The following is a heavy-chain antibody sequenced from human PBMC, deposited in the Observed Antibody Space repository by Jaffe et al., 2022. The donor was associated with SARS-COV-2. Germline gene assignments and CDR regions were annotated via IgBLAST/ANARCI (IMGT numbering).Heavy chain of an antibody. J-gene: IGHJ4*02. V-gene: IGHV3-7*01. D-gene: IGHD2-15*01. CDR3: ASGGWLDY. Sequence: EVQLVESGGGLVQPGGSLRLSCAASGFTFSDFRMSWVRQAPGKGLEWVANIKHDGSEIYYVASVKGRFIISRDNAKNSLYLQMNSLRAEDTAVYYCASGGWLDYWGQGSLVTVSS. CDR2: IKHDGSEI. CDR1: GFTFSDFR.